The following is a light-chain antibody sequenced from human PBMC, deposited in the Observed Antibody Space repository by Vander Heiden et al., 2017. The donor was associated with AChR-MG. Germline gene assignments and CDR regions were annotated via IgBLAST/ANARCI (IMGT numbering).Light chain of an antibody. V-gene: IGKV1-8*01. J-gene: IGKJ1*01. CDR2: AAS. Sequence: AIRITQSPSSLSASTGDRVTITCRASQGISSYLAWYQQKPGKAPKLLIYAASTLQSGVPSRFSGSGSWTDFTLTISCLHSEDFATYYCQQYYSYPWTFGQGTKVEIK. CDR1: QGISSY. CDR3: QQYYSYPWT.